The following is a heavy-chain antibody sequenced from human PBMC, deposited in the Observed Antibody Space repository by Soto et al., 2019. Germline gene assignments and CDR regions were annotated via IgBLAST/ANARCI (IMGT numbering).Heavy chain of an antibody. CDR2: ISSSSSYI. Sequence: EVQLVESGGGLVKPGGSLRLSCAASGFTFSSYSMNWVRQAPGKGLEWVSSISSSSSYIYYADSVKGRFTISRDNAKNSLYLQMNSLRAEDTAVYYCARDRDNWSSTSCYMGWFDPWGQGTLVTVSS. CDR3: ARDRDNWSSTSCYMGWFDP. J-gene: IGHJ5*02. D-gene: IGHD2-2*01. V-gene: IGHV3-21*01. CDR1: GFTFSSYS.